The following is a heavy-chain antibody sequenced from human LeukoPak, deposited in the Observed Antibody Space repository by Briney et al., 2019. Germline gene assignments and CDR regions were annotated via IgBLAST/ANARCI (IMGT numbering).Heavy chain of an antibody. V-gene: IGHV3-23*01. J-gene: IGHJ4*02. CDR2: ISGSGGST. CDR3: AKDMGRWFGELTYLDY. D-gene: IGHD3-10*01. Sequence: GGSLRLSCAASGFTFSSYAMSWVRQAPGKGLEWVSAISGSGGSTYYADSVKGRFTISRDNSKNTLYLQMNSLRAEDTAVYYCAKDMGRWFGELTYLDYWGQGTLVTVSS. CDR1: GFTFSSYA.